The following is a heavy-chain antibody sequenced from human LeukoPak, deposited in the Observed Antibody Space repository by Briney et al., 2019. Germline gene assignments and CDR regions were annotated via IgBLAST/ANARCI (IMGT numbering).Heavy chain of an antibody. Sequence: SVKVSCKTSGGTFSNYAITWVRQAPGQGLEWMGGIIPIFGTANYAQKFQGRVTITADKSTSTAYMELSSLRSEDTAVYYCARDSSGSYKERWFDPWGQGTLVTVSS. CDR2: IIPIFGTA. D-gene: IGHD3-10*01. J-gene: IGHJ5*02. V-gene: IGHV1-69*06. CDR3: ARDSSGSYKERWFDP. CDR1: GGTFSNYA.